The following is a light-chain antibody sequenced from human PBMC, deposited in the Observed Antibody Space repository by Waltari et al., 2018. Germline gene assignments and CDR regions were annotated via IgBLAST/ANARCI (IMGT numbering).Light chain of an antibody. CDR3: TSQSTNNVVL. V-gene: IGLV2-8*01. J-gene: IGLJ3*02. CDR1: SNDVGGYNY. CDR2: EVS. Sequence: QSALTQPPSASGSPGQSVTISCTGTSNDVGGYNYVSWYQQNPGKAPKLMLYEVSKRPSGVPARFSGSKSGNTASLTVSGLQAEDEANYYCTSQSTNNVVLFGGGTKVTVL.